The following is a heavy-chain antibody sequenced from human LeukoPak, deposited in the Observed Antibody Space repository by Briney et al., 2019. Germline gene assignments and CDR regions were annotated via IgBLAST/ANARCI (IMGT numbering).Heavy chain of an antibody. CDR2: IYYSGST. CDR3: ARAHSSSWYYFDY. D-gene: IGHD6-13*01. J-gene: IGHJ4*02. CDR1: GSSISSYY. V-gene: IGHV4-59*12. Sequence: SETLSLTCTVSGSSISSYYWSWIRQPPGKGLEWIGYIYYSGSTNYNPSLKSRVTISVDTSKNQFSLKLSSVTAADTAVYYCARAHSSSWYYFDYWGQGTLVTVSS.